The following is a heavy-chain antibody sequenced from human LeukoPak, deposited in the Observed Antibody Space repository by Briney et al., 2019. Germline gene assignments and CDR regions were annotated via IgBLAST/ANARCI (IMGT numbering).Heavy chain of an antibody. J-gene: IGHJ6*02. CDR3: AKEGYYYDSSGYNYYYGVDV. D-gene: IGHD3-22*01. V-gene: IGHV3-30*18. Sequence: PGRSLRLSCAASGFTFSSYGMHWVRQAPGKGLEWVAVISYDGSNKYYADSVKGRFTISRDNSKNTLYLQMNSLRAEDTAVYYCAKEGYYYDSSGYNYYYGVDVWGQGTTVTVSS. CDR2: ISYDGSNK. CDR1: GFTFSSYG.